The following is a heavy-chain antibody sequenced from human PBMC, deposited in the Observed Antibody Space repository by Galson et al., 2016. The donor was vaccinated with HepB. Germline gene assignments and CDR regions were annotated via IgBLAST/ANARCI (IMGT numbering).Heavy chain of an antibody. V-gene: IGHV3-48*02. Sequence: SLRLSCAASGFTFSAYAMHWVRQAPGKGLEWVSHISNSPKTQHYIDSVKGRFTISRDNAKNSLFLQMYSLRDDDTAVYYCARDPGGKFSDGSIDYWGQGTLVTVSS. CDR3: ARDPGGKFSDGSIDY. CDR2: ISNSPKTQ. J-gene: IGHJ4*02. CDR1: GFTFSAYA. D-gene: IGHD5-24*01.